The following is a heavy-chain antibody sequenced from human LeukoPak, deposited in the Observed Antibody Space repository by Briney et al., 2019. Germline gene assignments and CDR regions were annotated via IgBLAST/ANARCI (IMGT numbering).Heavy chain of an antibody. Sequence: GGSLRLSCAASGFTFSSYAMNWVRQAPGKGLEGVALIRYDGSNKYYADSVKGRFTISRNDSKNTLYLKMSSLRPEDTAVYYCEGYSRSYYEAHYWGQGTLVTVSS. D-gene: IGHD1-26*01. CDR2: IRYDGSNK. V-gene: IGHV3-30*02. J-gene: IGHJ4*02. CDR3: EGYSRSYYEAHY. CDR1: GFTFSSYA.